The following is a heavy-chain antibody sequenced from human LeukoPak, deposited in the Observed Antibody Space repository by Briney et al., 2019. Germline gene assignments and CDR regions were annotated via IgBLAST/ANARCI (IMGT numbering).Heavy chain of an antibody. CDR2: ISSSSSYI. CDR1: GFTFSSYS. D-gene: IGHD6-6*01. CDR3: ASLYSSSSGFNY. V-gene: IGHV3-21*01. J-gene: IGHJ4*02. Sequence: GGSLRLSCAASGFTFSSYSMNWVRQAPGKGLEWVSSISSSSSYIYYADSVKGRFTISRDNAKNSLYLQTNSLRAEDTAVFYCASLYSSSSGFNYWGQGTLVTVSS.